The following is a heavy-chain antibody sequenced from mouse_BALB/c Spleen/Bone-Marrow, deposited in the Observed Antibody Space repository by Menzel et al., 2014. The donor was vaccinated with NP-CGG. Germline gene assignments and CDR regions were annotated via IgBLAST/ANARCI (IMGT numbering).Heavy chain of an antibody. V-gene: IGHV5-6-3*01. CDR3: ARDYDYDY. Sequence: VQVVESGGGLVQPGGSLKLSCAASGFTFSSYGMSWVRQTPDKRLELVATLNSNGGSTYYPDSVKGRFTISRDNAKNTLYLQMSSLKSEDTAMYYCARDYDYDYWGQGTTLTVSS. CDR2: LNSNGGST. D-gene: IGHD2-4*01. CDR1: GFTFSSYG. J-gene: IGHJ2*01.